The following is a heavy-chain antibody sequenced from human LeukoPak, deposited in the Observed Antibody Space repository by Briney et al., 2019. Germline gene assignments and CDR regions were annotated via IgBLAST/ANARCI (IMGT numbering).Heavy chain of an antibody. CDR3: ARHGSSSLPFLT. D-gene: IGHD6-6*01. V-gene: IGHV4-39*01. J-gene: IGHJ5*02. CDR2: LYHSGST. CDR1: GGSISTPGYY. Sequence: KPSETLSLTCTVSGGSISTPGYYWGWIRQPPGKGLEWIGSLYHSGSTYYKPSLKSRATISVDTSKSQFSLKLSSVTAADTAVYYCARHGSSSLPFLTWGQGTLVTVSS.